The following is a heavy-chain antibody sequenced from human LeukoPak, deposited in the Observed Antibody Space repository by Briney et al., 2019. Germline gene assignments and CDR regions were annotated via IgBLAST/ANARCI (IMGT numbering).Heavy chain of an antibody. CDR1: GGSISSYY. Sequence: SETLSLTCTVSGGSISSYYWSWIRQPPGKGLEWIGYIYYSGSTNYNPSLKSRVTISVGTSKNQFSLKLSSVTAADTAVYYCARGIAAAGINYFDYWGQGTLVTVSS. CDR3: ARGIAAAGINYFDY. J-gene: IGHJ4*02. CDR2: IYYSGST. V-gene: IGHV4-59*01. D-gene: IGHD6-13*01.